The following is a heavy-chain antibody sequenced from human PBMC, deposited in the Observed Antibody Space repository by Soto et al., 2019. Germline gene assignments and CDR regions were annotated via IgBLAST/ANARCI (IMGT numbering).Heavy chain of an antibody. V-gene: IGHV4-59*01. D-gene: IGHD3-16*01. J-gene: IGHJ5*02. CDR2: IYYSGST. CDR3: ARGVATFGP. CDR1: GDSISSYY. Sequence: QVQLQESGPRLVKPSETLSLTCTVSGDSISSYYWTWIRQPPGKGLEWIGYIYYSGSTNYNPSLKSRVTTTVDTSKTQFSLKLTAVTAADTAVYYCARGVATFGPWGQGTLVTVSS.